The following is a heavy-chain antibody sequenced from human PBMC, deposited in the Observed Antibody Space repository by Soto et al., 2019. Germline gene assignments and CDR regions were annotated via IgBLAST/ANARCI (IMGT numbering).Heavy chain of an antibody. Sequence: SETLSLTCSDSGGSISSVGHYWTWIRQQPGKGLEWIGYIYYSGSTDYNPSLKSRVTISVDRSKNQFSLNLSSVTAADTAIYYCARESGGYDSSTRYGLDVWGQGTTVTVSS. CDR3: ARESGGYDSSTRYGLDV. J-gene: IGHJ6*02. D-gene: IGHD6-25*01. V-gene: IGHV4-31*03. CDR1: GGSISSVGHY. CDR2: IYYSGST.